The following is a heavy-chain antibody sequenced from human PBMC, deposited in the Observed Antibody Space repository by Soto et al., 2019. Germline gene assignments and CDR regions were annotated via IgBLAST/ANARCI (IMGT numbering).Heavy chain of an antibody. V-gene: IGHV2-5*02. CDR2: VFWDNDK. J-gene: IGHJ4*02. Sequence: SGTTLVNPTHTLTLTCTFSGFSLSTSGVGVGWIRQPPGKALEWLALVFWDNDKRYSPSLKSRLTITKDASKKQVVLTMTNMDPVDAATYSCARLYYYDTSGYLRPFDYWGQGTLVTVSS. D-gene: IGHD3-22*01. CDR1: GFSLSTSGVG. CDR3: ARLYYYDTSGYLRPFDY.